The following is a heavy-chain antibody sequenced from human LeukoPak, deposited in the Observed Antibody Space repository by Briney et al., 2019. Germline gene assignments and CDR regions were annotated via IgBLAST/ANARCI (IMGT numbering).Heavy chain of an antibody. V-gene: IGHV3-21*01. CDR3: ARVGIPAAGKGWFDP. D-gene: IGHD6-13*01. CDR2: INGGGDDR. J-gene: IGHJ5*02. Sequence: GGSLRLSCAASGFTFSSYSMNWVRQAPGKGLEWVSSINGGGDDRYYADSMKGRFTISRDNARKSLFLQMNSLRAEDTGVYYCARVGIPAAGKGWFDPWGPGTLVTVSS. CDR1: GFTFSSYS.